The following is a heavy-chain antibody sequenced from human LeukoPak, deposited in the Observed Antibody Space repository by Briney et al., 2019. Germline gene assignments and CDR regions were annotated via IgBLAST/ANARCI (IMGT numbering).Heavy chain of an antibody. CDR2: ISGDGGST. Sequence: GGSLRLSCAASGFTFDDYAMHWVRQAPGKGLEWASLISGDGGSTYYADSVKGRFTISRHNSKNSLYLQMNSLRTEDTALYYCAKDGTVGDYVWGSSDYWGQGALVTVSS. V-gene: IGHV3-43*02. D-gene: IGHD3-16*01. CDR1: GFTFDDYA. J-gene: IGHJ4*02. CDR3: AKDGTVGDYVWGSSDY.